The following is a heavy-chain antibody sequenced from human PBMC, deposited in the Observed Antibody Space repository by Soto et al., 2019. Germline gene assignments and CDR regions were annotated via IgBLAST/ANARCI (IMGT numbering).Heavy chain of an antibody. V-gene: IGHV4-59*01. CDR2: IYYSGST. CDR3: AREPGVAVAGHDWYFDL. J-gene: IGHJ2*01. D-gene: IGHD6-19*01. Sequence: ASETLSLTCTVSGGSISSYYCSWIRQPPGKGLEWIGYIYYSGSTNYNPSLKSRVTISVDTSKNQFSLKLSSVTAADTAVYYCAREPGVAVAGHDWYFDLWGRGTLVTVSS. CDR1: GGSISSYY.